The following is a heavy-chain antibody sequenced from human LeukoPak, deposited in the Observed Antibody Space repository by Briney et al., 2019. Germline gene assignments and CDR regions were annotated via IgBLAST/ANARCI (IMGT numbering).Heavy chain of an antibody. V-gene: IGHV3-64*01. J-gene: IGHJ6*02. CDR3: AGDDFYYGMDV. Sequence: QTGGSLRLSCAASGFTFSSYAFHWVRQAPGKGLECISAISSNGGSTYYANSVKGRFTISRDNSKNTLNLQMGSLRAEDMAVYYCAGDDFYYGMDVWGQGTTVTVSS. CDR2: ISSNGGST. CDR1: GFTFSSYA.